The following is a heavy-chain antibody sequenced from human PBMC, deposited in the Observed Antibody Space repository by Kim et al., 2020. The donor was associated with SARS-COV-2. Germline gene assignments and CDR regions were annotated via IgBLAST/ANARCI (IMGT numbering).Heavy chain of an antibody. D-gene: IGHD2-2*01. CDR1: GFTFSSYA. CDR2: ISYDGSNK. Sequence: GGSLRLSCAASGFTFSSYAMHWVRQAPGKGLEWVAVISYDGSNKYYADSVKGRFTISRDNSKNTLYLQMNSLRAEDTAVYYCARDRGWCSTSCKRWGYYYYGMDVWGQGTTVTVSS. CDR3: ARDRGWCSTSCKRWGYYYYGMDV. J-gene: IGHJ6*02. V-gene: IGHV3-30*04.